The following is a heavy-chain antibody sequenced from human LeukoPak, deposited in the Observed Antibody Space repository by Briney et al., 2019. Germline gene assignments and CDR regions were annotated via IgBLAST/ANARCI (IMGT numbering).Heavy chain of an antibody. CDR2: IYYSGST. D-gene: IGHD3-22*01. CDR1: GGSISSYY. J-gene: IGHJ5*02. CDR3: ARQNYYDSSGYYVWFDP. Sequence: ASETLSLTCTVSGGSISSYYWSWIRQPAGKGLEWIGYIYYSGSTNYNPSLKSRVTISVDTSKNQFSLKLSSVTAADTAVYYCARQNYYDSSGYYVWFDPWGQGTLVTVSS. V-gene: IGHV4-59*08.